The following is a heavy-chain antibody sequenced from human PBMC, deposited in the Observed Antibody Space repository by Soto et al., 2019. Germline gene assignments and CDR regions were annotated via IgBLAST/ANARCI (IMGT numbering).Heavy chain of an antibody. CDR2: INPSGGST. J-gene: IGHJ4*02. D-gene: IGHD3-22*01. Sequence: GASVKVSCKASGYIFTNHYIHWVRQAPGQGLEWMGIINPSGGSTNYLQKFQGRITMTRDTSTSTVYMELSSLRSEDTAVYYCSRDRDDSSGYYGTLGDYWGQGTLVTVSS. V-gene: IGHV1-46*01. CDR1: GYIFTNHY. CDR3: SRDRDDSSGYYGTLGDY.